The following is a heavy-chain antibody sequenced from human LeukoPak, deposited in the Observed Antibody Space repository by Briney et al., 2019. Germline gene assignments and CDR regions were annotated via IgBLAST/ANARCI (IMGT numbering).Heavy chain of an antibody. J-gene: IGHJ6*03. CDR3: ARDGQTYYDFWSGYHYYMDV. D-gene: IGHD3-3*01. CDR2: ISAYNGNT. V-gene: IGHV1-18*01. Sequence: SVKVSCKASGYTFTSYGISWVRQAPGQGLEWMGWISAYNGNTNYAQKLQGRVTMTTDTSTSTAYMELRSLRSDDTAVYYCARDGQTYYDFWSGYHYYMDVWGKGTTVTVSS. CDR1: GYTFTSYG.